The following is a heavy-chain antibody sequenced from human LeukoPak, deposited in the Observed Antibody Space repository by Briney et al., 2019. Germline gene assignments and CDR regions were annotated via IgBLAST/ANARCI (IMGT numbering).Heavy chain of an antibody. D-gene: IGHD3-3*01. V-gene: IGHV3-23*01. Sequence: GGSLRLSCAASGFTYSNYGMSWVRQAPGKGLEWVASISGNGGVTFYGDSVKGRSTISRDNSKNTLYLQMNSLRAEDTAVYYCAKDQPIYHYFDYWGQGTLVTVSS. CDR2: ISGNGGVT. J-gene: IGHJ4*02. CDR3: AKDQPIYHYFDY. CDR1: GFTYSNYG.